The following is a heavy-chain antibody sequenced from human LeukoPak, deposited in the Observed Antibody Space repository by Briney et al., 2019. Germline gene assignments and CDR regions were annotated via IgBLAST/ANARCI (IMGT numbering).Heavy chain of an antibody. Sequence: TSETLSLTCTVFGDSISSSYWNRIRQPPGKGLEWIGYIYYTGSTTYNPSLKSRVTISVDTSKNQFSLKLNSVTAADTAVYYCSRGRAASFDMWGQGTVVTVSS. D-gene: IGHD5-12*01. CDR1: GDSISSSY. CDR3: SRGRAASFDM. CDR2: IYYTGST. J-gene: IGHJ3*02. V-gene: IGHV4-59*01.